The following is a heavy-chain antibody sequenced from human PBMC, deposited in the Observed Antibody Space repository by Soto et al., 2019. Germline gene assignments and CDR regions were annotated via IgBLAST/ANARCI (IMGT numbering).Heavy chain of an antibody. J-gene: IGHJ5*02. CDR2: TSGTGGDT. CDR1: GFTFVTYA. Sequence: EVRLLESGGGLVQPGGSLRLSCEASGFTFVTYALSWVRQAPGKGLEWVSSTSGTGGDTYHADSVKGRFTISRDNSKNTLYLQMNSLRAEDTAVYYCARDYGGNSNCFDPWGQGTLVTVSS. D-gene: IGHD4-17*01. CDR3: ARDYGGNSNCFDP. V-gene: IGHV3-23*01.